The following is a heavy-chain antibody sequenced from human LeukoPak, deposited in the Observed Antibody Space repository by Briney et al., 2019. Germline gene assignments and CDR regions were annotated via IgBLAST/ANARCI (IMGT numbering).Heavy chain of an antibody. Sequence: GGSLRLSCAASGFSFSSYAMSWIRQVPGRGLEWVSAISGSGGGTYYADSVKGRFTISRDNSKNTLYLQMNSLRAEDTAVYYRAKGVRLSSGVYYFDSWGHGILVTVSS. J-gene: IGHJ4*01. V-gene: IGHV3-23*01. CDR2: ISGSGGGT. CDR3: AKGVRLSSGVYYFDS. CDR1: GFSFSSYA. D-gene: IGHD3-3*01.